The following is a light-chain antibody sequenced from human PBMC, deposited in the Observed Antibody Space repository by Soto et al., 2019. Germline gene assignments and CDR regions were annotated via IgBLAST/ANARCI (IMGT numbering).Light chain of an antibody. Sequence: DIQLTQSPSFLSASVGDRVTITCRASQGISSYLAWYQQKPGKAPKRLIYAASTLQSGVPSRFSGSGSGTEFTLTISSLQPEDFAVYYCQQYNNWPPWTFGQGTKVDI. CDR2: AAS. J-gene: IGKJ1*01. V-gene: IGKV1-9*01. CDR3: QQYNNWPPWT. CDR1: QGISSY.